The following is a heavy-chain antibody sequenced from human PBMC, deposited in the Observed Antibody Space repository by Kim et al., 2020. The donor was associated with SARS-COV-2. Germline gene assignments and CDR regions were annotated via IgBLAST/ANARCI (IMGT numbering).Heavy chain of an antibody. D-gene: IGHD6-19*01. J-gene: IGHJ4*02. Sequence: YANSVKGRFTVSRDNSKNTLYLQMGSLRPEDTAVYYCARVVYSRGWYFFDYWGQGTQVTVSS. CDR3: ARVVYSRGWYFFDY. V-gene: IGHV3-64*01.